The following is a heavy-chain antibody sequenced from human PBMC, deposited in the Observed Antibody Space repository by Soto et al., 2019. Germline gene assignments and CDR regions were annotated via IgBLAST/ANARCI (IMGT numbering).Heavy chain of an antibody. V-gene: IGHV3-11*05. CDR3: ARDHHRYSGYDYVDY. J-gene: IGHJ4*02. D-gene: IGHD5-12*01. CDR2: ISSSSSYT. Sequence: QVQLVESGGGLVKPGGSLRLSCAASGFTFSDYYMSWIRQAPGKGLEWVSYISSSSSYTNYAESVKGRFTISRDNAENSLYLQMNSLRAEDTAVYYCARDHHRYSGYDYVDYWGQGTLVTVSS. CDR1: GFTFSDYY.